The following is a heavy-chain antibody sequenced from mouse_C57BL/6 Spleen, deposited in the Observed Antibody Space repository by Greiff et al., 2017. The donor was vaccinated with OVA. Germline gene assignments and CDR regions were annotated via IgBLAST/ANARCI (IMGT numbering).Heavy chain of an antibody. CDR1: GYSITSGYY. D-gene: IGHD2-12*01. Sequence: VQLKQSGPGLVKPSQSLSLTCSVTGYSITSGYYWNWIRQFPGNKLEWMGYISYDGSNNYNPSLKNRISITRDTSKNQFFLKLNSVTTEDTATYYCARGEVRRDYFDYWGQGTTLTVSS. V-gene: IGHV3-6*01. CDR2: ISYDGSN. CDR3: ARGEVRRDYFDY. J-gene: IGHJ2*01.